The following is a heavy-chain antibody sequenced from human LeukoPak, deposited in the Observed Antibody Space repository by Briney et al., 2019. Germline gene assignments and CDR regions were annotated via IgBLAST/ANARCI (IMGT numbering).Heavy chain of an antibody. CDR3: ARWRTARTGFDY. V-gene: IGHV4-39*01. J-gene: IGHJ4*02. CDR1: GGSISSNSYY. D-gene: IGHD3/OR15-3a*01. Sequence: PSETLSLTCTVSGGSISSNSYYWGWIRQPPGKGLEWIGSIYYSGSPYYNPSLKSRVTISVDTSKNQFSLKVISVTAADTAVYYCARWRTARTGFDYWGQGTLVTISS. CDR2: IYYSGSP.